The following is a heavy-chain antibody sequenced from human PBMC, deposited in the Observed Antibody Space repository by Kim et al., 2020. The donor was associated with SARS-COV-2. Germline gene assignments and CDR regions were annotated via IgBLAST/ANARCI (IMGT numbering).Heavy chain of an antibody. J-gene: IGHJ4*02. V-gene: IGHV3-23*01. Sequence: GGSLRLSCAASGFTFSSYAMSWVRQAPGKGLEWVSSISGSGGSTYYADSVKGRFTISRDNSKNTLSLQMNSLRAEDTAVYYCAKKDQLPASVGCFDYWGQGTLVTVSS. D-gene: IGHD2-2*01. CDR2: ISGSGGST. CDR3: AKKDQLPASVGCFDY. CDR1: GFTFSSYA.